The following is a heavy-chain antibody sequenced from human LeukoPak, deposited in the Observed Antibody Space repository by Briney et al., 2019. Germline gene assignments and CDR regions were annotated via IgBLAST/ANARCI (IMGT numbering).Heavy chain of an antibody. J-gene: IGHJ4*02. D-gene: IGHD1-26*01. Sequence: ASVKVSCKASGYTFTSYGISWVRQAPGQGLEWMGWISAYNGNTNYAQKLQGRVTMTTDTSTSTAYMELRSLRSDDTAVYYCARARLPVVGATHRPSFDYWGQGTLVTVSS. V-gene: IGHV1-18*01. CDR3: ARARLPVVGATHRPSFDY. CDR1: GYTFTSYG. CDR2: ISAYNGNT.